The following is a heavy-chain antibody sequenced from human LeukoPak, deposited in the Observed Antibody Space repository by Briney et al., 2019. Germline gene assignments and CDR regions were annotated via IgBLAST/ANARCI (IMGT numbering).Heavy chain of an antibody. V-gene: IGHV3-23*01. CDR2: ISGSGSTT. CDR1: GFTFSSYA. Sequence: GGSLRLSCTSSGFTFSSYAMSWVRQAPGKGLHWVSSISGSGSTTNYADSVKGRFTISRDSPKNTLYLQMNSLRAEDTAVYYCAKDLWATVVTGDFDYWGQGTLVTVSS. J-gene: IGHJ4*02. D-gene: IGHD4-23*01. CDR3: AKDLWATVVTGDFDY.